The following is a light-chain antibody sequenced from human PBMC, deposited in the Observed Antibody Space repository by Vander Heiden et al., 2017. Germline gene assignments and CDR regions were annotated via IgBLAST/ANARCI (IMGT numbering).Light chain of an antibody. J-gene: IGKJ2*01. CDR2: GAS. CDR3: QHYGSSLYT. V-gene: IGKV3-20*01. Sequence: EIVLTQSPGTLSLSQGERATLSCRASQSVSSSYLAWYQQKPGQAPRLLIYGASSRATGIPDRFSGSGSGTDFTLTISRLEPEDLAVYYCQHYGSSLYTFGQGTKLQIK. CDR1: QSVSSSY.